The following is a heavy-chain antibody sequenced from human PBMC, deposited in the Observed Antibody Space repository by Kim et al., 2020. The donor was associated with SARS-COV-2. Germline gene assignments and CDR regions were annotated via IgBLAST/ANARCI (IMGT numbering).Heavy chain of an antibody. CDR3: ARDYYDSSGYYYSLY. D-gene: IGHD3-22*01. V-gene: IGHV3-66*01. Sequence: DSVKGRFTISRDNSKNTLYLQMNSLRAEDTAVYYCARDYYDSSGYYYSLYWGQGTLVTVSS. J-gene: IGHJ4*02.